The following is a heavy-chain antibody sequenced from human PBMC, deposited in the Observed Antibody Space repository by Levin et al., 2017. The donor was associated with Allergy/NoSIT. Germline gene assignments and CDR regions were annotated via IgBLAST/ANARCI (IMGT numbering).Heavy chain of an antibody. Sequence: GGSLRLSCAASGFTFSSYAMSWVRQAPGKGLEWVSAISGSGGSTYYADSVKGRFTISRDNSKNTLYLQMNSLRAEDTAVYYCAKDRVLRYFDWLLSPPIFDYWGQGTLVTVSS. CDR2: ISGSGGST. D-gene: IGHD3-9*01. J-gene: IGHJ4*02. CDR1: GFTFSSYA. V-gene: IGHV3-23*01. CDR3: AKDRVLRYFDWLLSPPIFDY.